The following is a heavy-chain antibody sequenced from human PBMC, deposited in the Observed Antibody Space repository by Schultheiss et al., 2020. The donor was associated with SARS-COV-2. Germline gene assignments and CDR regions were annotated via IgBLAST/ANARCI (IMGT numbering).Heavy chain of an antibody. D-gene: IGHD4-11*01. CDR2: INHSGST. Sequence: SQTLSLTCAVYGGSFSGYYWSWIRQPPGKGLEWIGEINHSGSTNYNPSLKSRVTISVDTSKNQFSLKLSSVTAADTAVYYCASGTTVTRFDPWGQGTLVTV. CDR3: ASGTTVTRFDP. J-gene: IGHJ5*02. CDR1: GGSFSGYY. V-gene: IGHV4-34*01.